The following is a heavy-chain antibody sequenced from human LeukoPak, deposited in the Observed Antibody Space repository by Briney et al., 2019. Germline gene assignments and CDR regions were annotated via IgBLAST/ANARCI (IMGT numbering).Heavy chain of an antibody. Sequence: GGSLRLSCAASGFTFSNAWMSWVRQAPGKGLEWVGRIKSKTDGGTTDYAAPVKGRFTISRDDSKNTLYLQMNSLKTEDTAVYYCTTDPPILRLGELSFGRTFDYWGQGTLVTVSS. CDR3: TTDPPILRLGELSFGRTFDY. D-gene: IGHD3-16*02. CDR1: GFTFSNAW. V-gene: IGHV3-15*01. J-gene: IGHJ4*02. CDR2: IKSKTDGGTT.